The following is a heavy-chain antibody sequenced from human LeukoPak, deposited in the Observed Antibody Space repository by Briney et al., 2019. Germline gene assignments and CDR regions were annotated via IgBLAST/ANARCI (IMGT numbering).Heavy chain of an antibody. CDR3: ARDRGESSSWYFGY. CDR2: IYYSGST. J-gene: IGHJ4*02. Sequence: PSETLSLTCTVSGGSISSYYWSWIRQPPGKGLEWIGYIYYSGSTNYNPSLKSRDTISVDTSKNQFSLKLSSVTAADTAVYYCARDRGESSSWYFGYWGQGTLVTVSS. D-gene: IGHD6-13*01. V-gene: IGHV4-59*01. CDR1: GGSISSYY.